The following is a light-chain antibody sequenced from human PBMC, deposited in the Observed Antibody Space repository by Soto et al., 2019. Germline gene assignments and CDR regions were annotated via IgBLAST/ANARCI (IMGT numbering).Light chain of an antibody. CDR3: QQYNSYSQYT. J-gene: IGKJ2*01. Sequence: DIQITHAPSTLSASVGDRVTITCRASQSISSWLAWYQQKPGKAPKLLIYKASSLESGVPSRFSGSGSGTEFTLTISSLQPDDFATYYCQQYNSYSQYTFAQGTKVDIK. CDR2: KAS. V-gene: IGKV1-5*03. CDR1: QSISSW.